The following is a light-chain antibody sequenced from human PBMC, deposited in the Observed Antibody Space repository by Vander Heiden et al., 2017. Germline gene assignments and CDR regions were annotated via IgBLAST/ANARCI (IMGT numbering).Light chain of an antibody. J-gene: IGKJ1*01. Sequence: EIVFTQSPGTLSLSPGERATLSCRARQSVSSSYLAWYQQGPGQAPRLLIYGASSRDTGIPDRFSGSGSGTDFTLTISRLEPEDFAVYYCQQYGSSPPWTSGQGTKVEI. CDR1: QSVSSSY. CDR2: GAS. V-gene: IGKV3-20*01. CDR3: QQYGSSPPWT.